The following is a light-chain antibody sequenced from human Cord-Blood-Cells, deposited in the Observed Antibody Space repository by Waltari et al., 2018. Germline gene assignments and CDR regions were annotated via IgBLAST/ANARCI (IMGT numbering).Light chain of an antibody. Sequence: EIVLTQSPGTLSLSPGERATLSCRASQSVSSSYLARYQQKPGQAPRLLIYGASSRVTGIPDRFSGSGSGTDFTLTISRLEPEDFAVYYCQQYGSSPPTFGQGTKVEIK. CDR1: QSVSSSY. CDR2: GAS. CDR3: QQYGSSPPT. J-gene: IGKJ1*01. V-gene: IGKV3-20*01.